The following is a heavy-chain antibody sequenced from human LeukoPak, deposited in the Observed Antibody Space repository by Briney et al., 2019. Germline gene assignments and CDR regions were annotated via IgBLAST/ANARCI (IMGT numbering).Heavy chain of an antibody. CDR3: ATIPDDAFDI. CDR1: GYTFTGYY. D-gene: IGHD1/OR15-1a*01. CDR2: INPNSGGT. Sequence: ASVKVSCKASGYTFTGYYMHWVRQAPGQGLEWMGWINPNSGGTNYAQKFQGRVTMTEDTSTDTAYMELSSLRSEDTAVYYCATIPDDAFDIWGQGTMVTVSS. J-gene: IGHJ3*02. V-gene: IGHV1-2*02.